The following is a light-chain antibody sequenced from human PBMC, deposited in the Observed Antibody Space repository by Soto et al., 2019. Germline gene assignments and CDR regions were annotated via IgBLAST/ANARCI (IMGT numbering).Light chain of an antibody. J-gene: IGKJ2*01. CDR1: QSISIY. V-gene: IGKV1-39*01. CDR2: AAS. CDR3: QQSYIMPIYT. Sequence: DIQMTQSPSSLSASVGDRVTITCRASQSISIYINWYQQKPGKAPRLLIYAASRLQSGVPSRFSGSGSGTDFTLTISSLQPEDFATYYCQQSYIMPIYTFGQGTRLDIK.